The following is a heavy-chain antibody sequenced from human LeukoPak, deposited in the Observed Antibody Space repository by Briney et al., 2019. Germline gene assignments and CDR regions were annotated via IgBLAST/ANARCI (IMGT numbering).Heavy chain of an antibody. J-gene: IGHJ1*01. Sequence: ASVKVSCKVSGYTLTELSMHWVRQAPGKGLEWMGGFDPEDGETIYAQKFQGRVTMTEDTSTDTAYMELSSLRSEDTAVYYCATGPYYYDSSGYPIAEYFQHWGQGTLVTVSS. V-gene: IGHV1-24*01. D-gene: IGHD3-22*01. CDR1: GYTLTELS. CDR2: FDPEDGET. CDR3: ATGPYYYDSSGYPIAEYFQH.